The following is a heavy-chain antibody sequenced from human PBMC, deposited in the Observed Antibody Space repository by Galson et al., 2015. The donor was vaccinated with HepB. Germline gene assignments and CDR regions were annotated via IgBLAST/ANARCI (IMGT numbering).Heavy chain of an antibody. J-gene: IGHJ4*02. Sequence: CAISGDSVSSKSAAWNWTRQSPSRGLEWLGRTYYRSQWYNDYAVSVKSRIRVNSDTSKNQFSLHLNSVTPDDTAIYYCARQDYCYDTNCQGGGFDYWGQGTLVTVSS. CDR2: TYYRSQWYN. CDR1: GDSVSSKSAA. V-gene: IGHV6-1*01. CDR3: ARQDYCYDTNCQGGGFDY. D-gene: IGHD3-3*01.